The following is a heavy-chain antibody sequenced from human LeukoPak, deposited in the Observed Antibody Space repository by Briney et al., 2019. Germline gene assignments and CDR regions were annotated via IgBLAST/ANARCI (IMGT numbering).Heavy chain of an antibody. J-gene: IGHJ6*02. CDR1: GFTFSSYG. V-gene: IGHV3-33*01. Sequence: GRSLRLSCAASGFTFSSYGMHWVRQAPGKGLEWVAVIWYDGSNKYYADSVKGRFTISRDNSKNTLYLQMNSLRAGDTAVYYCAREALYDSKSGMDVWGQGATVTVSS. CDR2: IWYDGSNK. CDR3: AREALYDSKSGMDV. D-gene: IGHD3-22*01.